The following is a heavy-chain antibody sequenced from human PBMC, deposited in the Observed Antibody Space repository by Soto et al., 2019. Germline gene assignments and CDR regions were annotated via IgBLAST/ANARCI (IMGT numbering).Heavy chain of an antibody. CDR1: GFTFSSYS. V-gene: IGHV3-21*01. J-gene: IGHJ4*02. CDR3: AXDXGXDILTGLYIARYYFDY. Sequence: EVQLVESGGGLVKPGGSLRLSCAASGFTFSSYSMNWVRQAPGKGLEWVSSISSSSSYIYYADSVKGRFTISRDNAKNXLXXXMSXLRXXXXXXXYXAXDXGXDILTGLYIARYYFDYWGQGTLVTVSS. CDR2: ISSSSSYI. D-gene: IGHD3-9*01.